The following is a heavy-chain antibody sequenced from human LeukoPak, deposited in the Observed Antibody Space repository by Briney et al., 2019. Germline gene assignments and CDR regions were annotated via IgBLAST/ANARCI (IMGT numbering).Heavy chain of an antibody. V-gene: IGHV4-34*01. CDR2: ITHSGSP. Sequence: SETLTLTCGVSSGSLSGYYLRWIRQPPGGGLEWLGEITHSGSPNYNPSLKSRVTISGDTSKKQFSLNLKSVTAADTGVYYCARGVDLWGGGPPVTVSS. CDR1: SGSLSGYY. J-gene: IGHJ2*01. CDR3: ARGVDL.